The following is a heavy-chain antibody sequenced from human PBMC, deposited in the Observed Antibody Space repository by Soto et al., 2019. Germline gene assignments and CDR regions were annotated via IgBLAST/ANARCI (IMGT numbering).Heavy chain of an antibody. D-gene: IGHD2-15*01. CDR2: IYYSGST. CDR3: ARAPCRYCSLDLDY. Sequence: SETLSLTCTVSGGSVSSGSYYWSWIRQPPGKGLEWIGYIYYSGSTNYNPSLKSRVTISVDTSKNQFSLKLSSVTAADTAVYYCARAPCRYCSLDLDYWGQGTLVTVSS. J-gene: IGHJ4*02. V-gene: IGHV4-61*01. CDR1: GGSVSSGSYY.